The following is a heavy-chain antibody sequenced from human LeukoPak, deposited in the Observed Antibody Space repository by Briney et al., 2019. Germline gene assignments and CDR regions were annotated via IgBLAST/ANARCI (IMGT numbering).Heavy chain of an antibody. Sequence: ASVKVSCKASGYTFTSYGISWVRQAPGQGLEWMGWISAYNGNTNYAQKLQGRVTMTTDTSTSTACMELRSLRSDDTAVYYCARDATITFGGVTWFDPWGQGTLVTVSS. D-gene: IGHD3-16*01. J-gene: IGHJ5*02. V-gene: IGHV1-18*01. CDR2: ISAYNGNT. CDR1: GYTFTSYG. CDR3: ARDATITFGGVTWFDP.